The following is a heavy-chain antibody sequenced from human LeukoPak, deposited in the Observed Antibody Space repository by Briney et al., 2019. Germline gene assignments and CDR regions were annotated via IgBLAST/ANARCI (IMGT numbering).Heavy chain of an antibody. V-gene: IGHV4-59*08. Sequence: SETLSLTCTVSGGYISTYYWSWIRQPPGKGLEYIGYVYHSRSTNYNPSLKSRVTISVDTSKNQFSLKLSSVTAADTAVYYCARRSLSGSYPYFDYWGQGTLVTVSS. D-gene: IGHD1-26*01. CDR2: VYHSRST. CDR3: ARRSLSGSYPYFDY. CDR1: GGYISTYY. J-gene: IGHJ4*02.